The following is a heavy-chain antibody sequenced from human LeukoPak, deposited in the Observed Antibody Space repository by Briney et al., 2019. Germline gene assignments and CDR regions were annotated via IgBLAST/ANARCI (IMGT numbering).Heavy chain of an antibody. J-gene: IGHJ3*02. CDR1: GFTFDDYA. CDR3: AKDTSFLWFGESPSYAFDI. D-gene: IGHD3-10*01. V-gene: IGHV3-9*01. Sequence: QPGRSLRLSCAASGFTFDDYAMHWVRQAPGEGVEWVSGISWNSGSIGYADSVKGRFTISRDNAKNSLYLQMNSLRAEDTALYYCAKDTSFLWFGESPSYAFDIWGQGTMVTVSS. CDR2: ISWNSGSI.